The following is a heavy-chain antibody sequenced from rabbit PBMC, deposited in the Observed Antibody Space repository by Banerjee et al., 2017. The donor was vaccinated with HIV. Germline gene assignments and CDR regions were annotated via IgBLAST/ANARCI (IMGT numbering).Heavy chain of an antibody. CDR2: IYTSSGTT. CDR1: GFSFSSSYW. V-gene: IGHV1S40*01. D-gene: IGHD4-1*01. Sequence: QSLEESGGDLVKPEGSLTLTCTASGFSFSSSYWMCWVRQAPGKGLELIACIYTSSGTTYYASWAKGRFTIAKTSSTTVTLQMTSLTAADTATYFCAGYGGWGIAGDHYFSLWGQGTLVTVS. J-gene: IGHJ4*01. CDR3: AGYGGWGIAGDHYFSL.